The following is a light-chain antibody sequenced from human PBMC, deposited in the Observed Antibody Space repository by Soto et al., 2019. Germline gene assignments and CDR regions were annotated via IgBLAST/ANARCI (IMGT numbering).Light chain of an antibody. CDR1: QSVSSSY. CDR2: GAS. CDR3: QQYGSSPQT. Sequence: EIVLTQSPGTLSLSPGERATLSCRASQSVSSSYLAWYQQKPGQAPRLLIYGASSRATGIPDRFSGSGSGTDFTLTISRLEPEDCAVDYCQQYGSSPQTFGQGTKVEIK. J-gene: IGKJ1*01. V-gene: IGKV3-20*01.